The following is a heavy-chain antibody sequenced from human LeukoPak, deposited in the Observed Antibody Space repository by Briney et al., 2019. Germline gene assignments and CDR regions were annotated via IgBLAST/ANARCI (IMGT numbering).Heavy chain of an antibody. V-gene: IGHV3-48*01. D-gene: IGHD2/OR15-2a*01. CDR3: ARDRFLDAFDI. J-gene: IGHJ3*02. CDR2: ISSSSSTI. CDR1: GFTFSSYS. Sequence: PGGSLRLSCAASGFTFSSYSMNWVRQAPGKGLEWVSYISSSSSTIYYADSVKGRFTISRDNAKNSLYLQMNSLRAEDTAVYYCARDRFLDAFDIWGQGTMVTVSS.